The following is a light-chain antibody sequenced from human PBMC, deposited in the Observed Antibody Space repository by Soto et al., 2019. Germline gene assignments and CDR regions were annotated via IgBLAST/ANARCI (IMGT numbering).Light chain of an antibody. V-gene: IGKV1-5*01. CDR2: DAS. CDR1: QSIGNY. J-gene: IGKJ1*01. Sequence: DIQMTQSPSSLSASVEDRVTITCRASQSIGNYLNWYQQKPGRAPKVLIYDASNLEYGVPSRFSGSGFGTEFILTISSLQPDDFATYWCQHYGGMWTFGQGTKVDIK. CDR3: QHYGGMWT.